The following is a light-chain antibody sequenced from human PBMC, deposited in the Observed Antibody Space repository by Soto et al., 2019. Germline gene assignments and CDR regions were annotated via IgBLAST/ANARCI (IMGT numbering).Light chain of an antibody. J-gene: IGKJ1*01. CDR1: QSISIS. V-gene: IGKV1-5*01. Sequence: DIQMNQSPSSVSASVGDRVTITCRASQSISISLNWYQLKPGKAPKLLIYDASSLESGVPSRFSGSGSGTEFTLTISSLQPDDFATYYCQQYDSYSLTFGQGTKVDIK. CDR2: DAS. CDR3: QQYDSYSLT.